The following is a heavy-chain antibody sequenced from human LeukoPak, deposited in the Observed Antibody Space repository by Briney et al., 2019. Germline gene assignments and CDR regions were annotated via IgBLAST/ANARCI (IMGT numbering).Heavy chain of an antibody. CDR2: IIPIFGTA. Sequence: SVKVSCKASGYTFTSYAISWVRQAPGQGLEWMGRIIPIFGTANYAQKFQGRVTITTDESTSTAYMELSSLRSEDTAVYYCASRYGSGSYREGIDYWGQGTLVTVSS. CDR3: ASRYGSGSYREGIDY. CDR1: GYTFTSYA. D-gene: IGHD3-10*01. J-gene: IGHJ4*02. V-gene: IGHV1-69*05.